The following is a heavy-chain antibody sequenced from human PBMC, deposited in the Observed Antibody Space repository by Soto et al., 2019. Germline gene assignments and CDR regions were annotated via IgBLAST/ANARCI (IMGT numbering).Heavy chain of an antibody. CDR3: TRATWYSEY. CDR2: IYYNGNT. Sequence: QVQLQESGPGLVKPSETLSLTCTVSGGSISNHYWSWIRQPPGKGLEWIGYIYYNGNTNYNPPLKSRSTMSVDTSKNQTSLKLSSVPAADTALYYCTRATWYSEYWGQGTLVTVPS. CDR1: GGSISNHY. V-gene: IGHV4-59*11. J-gene: IGHJ4*02. D-gene: IGHD2-21*02.